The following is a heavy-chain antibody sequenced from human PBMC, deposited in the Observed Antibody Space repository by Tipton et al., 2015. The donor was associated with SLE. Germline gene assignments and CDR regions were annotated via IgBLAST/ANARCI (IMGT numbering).Heavy chain of an antibody. CDR3: ARARFRSSPYY. CDR1: GGSISRCSYH. CDR2: IYSSGST. D-gene: IGHD2-15*01. Sequence: TLSLTCSVSGGSISRCSYHWCLSRQPAGKGLEWIGHIYSSGSTNYNPSLKSRVTISVETSKNQFSLQLSSVTAADTAVYYCARARFRSSPYYWGQGMLVTVYS. V-gene: IGHV4-61*09. J-gene: IGHJ4*02.